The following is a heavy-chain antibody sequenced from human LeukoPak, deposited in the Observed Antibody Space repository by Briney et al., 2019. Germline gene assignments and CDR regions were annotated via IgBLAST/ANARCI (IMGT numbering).Heavy chain of an antibody. CDR2: INHSGST. CDR3: ARVPPTYDSSGFYLDY. J-gene: IGHJ4*02. V-gene: IGHV4-39*07. CDR1: GGSISSNNYY. Sequence: PSETLSLTCTVSGGSISSNNYYWSWIRQPPGKGLEWIGEINHSGSTNYDPSLKSRVTISVDTSKNQFSLKLSSVTAADTAVYYCARVPPTYDSSGFYLDYWGQGTLVTVSS. D-gene: IGHD3-22*01.